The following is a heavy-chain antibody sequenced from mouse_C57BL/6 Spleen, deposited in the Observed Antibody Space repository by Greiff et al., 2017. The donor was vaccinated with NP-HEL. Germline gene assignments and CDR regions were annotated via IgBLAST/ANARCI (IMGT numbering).Heavy chain of an antibody. D-gene: IGHD1-1*01. V-gene: IGHV2-2*01. CDR3: ARNFITTVVATSWYFDV. CDR2: IWSGGST. CDR1: GFSLTSYG. J-gene: IGHJ1*03. Sequence: QVHVKQSGPGLVQPSQSLSITCTVSGFSLTSYGVHWVRQSPGKGLEWLGVIWSGGSTDYNAAFISRLSISKDNSKSQVFFKMNSLQADDTAIYYCARNFITTVVATSWYFDVWGTGTTVTVSS.